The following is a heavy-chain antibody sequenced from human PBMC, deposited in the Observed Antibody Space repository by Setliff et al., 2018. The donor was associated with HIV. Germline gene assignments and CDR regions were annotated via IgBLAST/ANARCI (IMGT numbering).Heavy chain of an antibody. CDR2: IFYSGST. D-gene: IGHD2-21*01. CDR3: AGSWIQFLSRILYCGGDCYSPFDS. V-gene: IGHV4-39*01. J-gene: IGHJ4*02. CDR1: GASISSSSYH. Sequence: KSSETLSLTCTVSGASISSSSYHWGWIRQPPGKELEWIGTIFYSGSTYYNPSLKSRVNMSVDTSKNHFSLSLTSVTAADTAVYYCAGSWIQFLSRILYCGGDCYSPFDSWGPGTLVTVSS.